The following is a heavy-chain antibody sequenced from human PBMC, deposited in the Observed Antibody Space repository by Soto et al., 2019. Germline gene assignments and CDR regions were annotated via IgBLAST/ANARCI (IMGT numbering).Heavy chain of an antibody. V-gene: IGHV3-30*03. D-gene: IGHD3-9*01. CDR2: ISYDGSNK. CDR1: GFTFSSYG. J-gene: IGHJ4*02. Sequence: QVQLVESGGGVVQPGRSLRLSCAASGFTFSSYGMHWVRQAPGKGLEWVAVISYDGSNKYYADSVKGRFTISRDNSKNTLYLQMNSLRAEDTAVYYCARLAYDRDLHWGQGTLVTVSS. CDR3: ARLAYDRDLH.